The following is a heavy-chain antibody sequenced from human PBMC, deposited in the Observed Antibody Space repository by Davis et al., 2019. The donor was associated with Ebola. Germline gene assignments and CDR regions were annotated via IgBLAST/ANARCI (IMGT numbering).Heavy chain of an antibody. V-gene: IGHV3-9*01. CDR3: ARDGEAFDSSGAYEVPFDY. Sequence: LSLTCAASGFNFHDHAMHWVRQVPGKGLEWVAGITWNSAGIGYADSVKGRFTISRDNGKGSLYLQINSLRAEDTGVYYCARDGEAFDSSGAYEVPFDYWGQGTLVTVSS. CDR1: GFNFHDHA. J-gene: IGHJ4*02. D-gene: IGHD3-22*01. CDR2: ITWNSAGI.